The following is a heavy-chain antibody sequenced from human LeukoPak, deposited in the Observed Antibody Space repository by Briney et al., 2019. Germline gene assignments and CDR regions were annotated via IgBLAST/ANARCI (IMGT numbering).Heavy chain of an antibody. J-gene: IGHJ4*02. CDR3: AKGAPMITFGGVIAYYFDY. V-gene: IGHV3-23*01. Sequence: QPGGSLRLSCAASGFTFSSYAMSWVRQAPGKGLEWVSAISGSGGSTYYADSVKGRFTISRDNSKNTLYLQMDSLRAEDTAVYYCAKGAPMITFGGVIAYYFDYWGQGTLVTVSS. CDR2: ISGSGGST. CDR1: GFTFSSYA. D-gene: IGHD3-16*02.